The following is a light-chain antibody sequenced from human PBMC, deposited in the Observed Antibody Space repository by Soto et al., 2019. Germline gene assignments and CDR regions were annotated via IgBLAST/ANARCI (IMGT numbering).Light chain of an antibody. CDR1: SSDVGGYNY. Sequence: QSALTQPRSVPGAPGQSVTISCTGTSSDVGGYNYVSWYQQHPGKAPKLMIYDVSKRPSGVPDRFSGYKAGNTASLTISGLQAEDEADYYCCSYAGSYTYVFGTGSKVTVL. CDR2: DVS. CDR3: CSYAGSYTYV. J-gene: IGLJ1*01. V-gene: IGLV2-11*01.